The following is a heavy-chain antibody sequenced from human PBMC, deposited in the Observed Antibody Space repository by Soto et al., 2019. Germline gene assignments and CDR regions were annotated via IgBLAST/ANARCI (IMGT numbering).Heavy chain of an antibody. J-gene: IGHJ4*01. D-gene: IGHD4-17*01. CDR1: GFTVGSYA. Sequence: EVQLLESGGGLVQPGGSLRLSCAASGFTVGSYAMTWVRQAPGKGLEWVSGSSGSGAETYYADSVKGRFTVSRDNSKNTLYWQMNSLRAEDTAFYYCATRLAATVGTPRLLYGGHGILVTVSS. CDR3: ATRLAATVGTPRLLY. CDR2: SSGSGAET. V-gene: IGHV3-23*01.